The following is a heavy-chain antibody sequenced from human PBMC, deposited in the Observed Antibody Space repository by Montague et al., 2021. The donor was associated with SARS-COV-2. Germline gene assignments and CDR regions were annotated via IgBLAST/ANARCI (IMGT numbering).Heavy chain of an antibody. CDR2: IYYSGST. J-gene: IGHJ4*02. D-gene: IGHD6-19*01. CDR1: GVSLSSSSFY. Sequence: SETLSLTCTVSGVSLSSSSFYWGWIRQPPGKGREWIGSIYYSGSTYYNPSRKSRVSISVDTSKKHLSLRLSSVTAADTAVYDCASSSYSSGWYYFDYWGQGTLVAVS. V-gene: IGHV4-39*01. CDR3: ASSSYSSGWYYFDY.